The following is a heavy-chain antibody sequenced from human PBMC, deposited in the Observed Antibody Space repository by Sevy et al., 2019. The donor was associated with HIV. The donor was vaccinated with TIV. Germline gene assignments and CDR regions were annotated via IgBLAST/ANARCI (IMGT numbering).Heavy chain of an antibody. CDR1: GGTFSSYA. V-gene: IGHV1-69*13. D-gene: IGHD2-21*02. CDR3: ARGKHIVAVTAISAFDI. Sequence: ASVKVSCKASGGTFSSYAISWVRQAPGQGLEWMGGIIPIFGTANYAQKFQGRVTIIADESTSTAYMELSSLRSEDTAVYYCARGKHIVAVTAISAFDIWGQGTMVTVSS. J-gene: IGHJ3*02. CDR2: IIPIFGTA.